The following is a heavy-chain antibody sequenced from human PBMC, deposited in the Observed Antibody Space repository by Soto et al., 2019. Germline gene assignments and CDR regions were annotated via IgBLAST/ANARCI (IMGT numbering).Heavy chain of an antibody. CDR3: AREVLWFGELQDDNWFDP. J-gene: IGHJ5*02. V-gene: IGHV3-21*01. CDR1: GFTFSSYS. Sequence: EVQLVESGGGLVKPGGSLRLSCAASGFTFSSYSMNWVRQAPGKGLEWVSSISSSSSYIYYADSVKGRFTISRDNAKNSLYLQMNSLRAEDTAVYYCAREVLWFGELQDDNWFDPWGQGTLVTVSS. CDR2: ISSSSSYI. D-gene: IGHD3-10*01.